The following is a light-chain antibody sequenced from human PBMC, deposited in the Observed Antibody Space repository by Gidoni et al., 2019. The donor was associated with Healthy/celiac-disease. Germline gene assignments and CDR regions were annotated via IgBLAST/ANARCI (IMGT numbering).Light chain of an antibody. J-gene: IGLJ2*01. V-gene: IGLV3-1*01. CDR3: QAWDSSAVV. CDR1: KLGDQY. Sequence: SYELTQPPSVSVSPGQTASITCAGDKLGDQYACWSQQKPGQSPVLVIYQDSKRPSGTPERFSGSNSGNTATLTISGTQAMDEADYYCQAWDSSAVVFGGGTKLTVL. CDR2: QDS.